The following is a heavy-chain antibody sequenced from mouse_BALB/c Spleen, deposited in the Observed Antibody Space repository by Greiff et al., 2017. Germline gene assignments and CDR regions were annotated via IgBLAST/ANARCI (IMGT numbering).Heavy chain of an antibody. Sequence: EVQLVESGGGLVKPGGSLKLSCAASGFTFSDYYMYWVRQTPEKRLEWVATISDGGSYTYYPDSVKGRFTISRDNAKNNLYLQMSSLKSEDTAMYYCARDRSHRSFAYWGQGTLVTVSA. V-gene: IGHV5-4*02. CDR3: ARDRSHRSFAY. CDR2: ISDGGSYT. J-gene: IGHJ3*01. CDR1: GFTFSDYY. D-gene: IGHD2-14*01.